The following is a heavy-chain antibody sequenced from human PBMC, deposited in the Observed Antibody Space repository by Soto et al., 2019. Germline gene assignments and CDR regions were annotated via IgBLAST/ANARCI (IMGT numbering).Heavy chain of an antibody. CDR1: GGSLISASYS. CDR3: AREDAARIERWFDA. Sequence: QVQLQESGPRLVKPSQTLSLSCAVSGGSLISASYSWNCIRQSPGRGLEWIGHIYSSGSTYYNPSLKSRVSTSVDPANNQFSLKLTSVTAADTAVYFCAREDAARIERWFDAWGQGIMVTVSS. CDR2: IYSSGST. V-gene: IGHV4-31*11. D-gene: IGHD6-6*01. J-gene: IGHJ5*02.